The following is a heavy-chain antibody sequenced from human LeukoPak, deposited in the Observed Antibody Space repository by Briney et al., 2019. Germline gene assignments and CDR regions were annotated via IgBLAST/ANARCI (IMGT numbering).Heavy chain of an antibody. D-gene: IGHD2-2*01. CDR1: GFTFSSYA. V-gene: IGHV3-30-3*01. J-gene: IGHJ4*02. Sequence: PGRSLRLTCAASGFTFSSYAMHWVRQAPGKGLEWVAVISYDGSNKYYADSVKGRFTISRDNSKNTLYLQMNSLRAEDTAVYYCARGLIVVVPAAVIDYWGQGTLVTVSS. CDR2: ISYDGSNK. CDR3: ARGLIVVVPAAVIDY.